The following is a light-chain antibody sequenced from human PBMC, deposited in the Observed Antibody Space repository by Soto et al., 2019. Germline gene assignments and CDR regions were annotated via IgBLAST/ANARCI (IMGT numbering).Light chain of an antibody. Sequence: EIVLTQSPATLSLSPGERATLSCRASQSVSSYLAWYQQKPGQAPRLLIYDASNRATGIPARFSGSGSGTDFTLTISSLEPEDFAVYYCQQRSNWPTALTFGGGTKVDI. V-gene: IGKV3-11*01. J-gene: IGKJ4*01. CDR3: QQRSNWPTALT. CDR2: DAS. CDR1: QSVSSY.